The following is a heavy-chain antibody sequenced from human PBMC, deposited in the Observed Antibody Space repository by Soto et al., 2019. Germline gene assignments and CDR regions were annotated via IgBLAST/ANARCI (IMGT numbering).Heavy chain of an antibody. CDR1: GFTFSSYA. CDR3: ARDAGYGDYVDY. CDR2: ISYDGSNK. Sequence: GGSLRLSCAASGFTFSSYAMHWIRQAPGKGLEWVAVISYDGSNKHYADSVKGRFTIFRDNSKNTLYLQMNSLRAEDTAVYYCARDAGYGDYVDYWGQGTLVTVSS. V-gene: IGHV3-30-3*01. D-gene: IGHD4-17*01. J-gene: IGHJ4*02.